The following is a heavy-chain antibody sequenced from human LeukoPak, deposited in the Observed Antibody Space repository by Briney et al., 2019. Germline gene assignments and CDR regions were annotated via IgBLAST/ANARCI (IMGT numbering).Heavy chain of an antibody. V-gene: IGHV3-30-3*01. D-gene: IGHD4-17*01. CDR2: ISYDGSNK. CDR3: ARTTVTNDAFDI. Sequence: PGGSLRLSCAASGFTFSSYAMHWVRQAPGKGLEWVAVISYDGSNKYYADSVKGRFTISRDNSKNTLYLQMDSLRAEDTAVYYCARTTVTNDAFDIWGQGTMVTVSS. CDR1: GFTFSSYA. J-gene: IGHJ3*02.